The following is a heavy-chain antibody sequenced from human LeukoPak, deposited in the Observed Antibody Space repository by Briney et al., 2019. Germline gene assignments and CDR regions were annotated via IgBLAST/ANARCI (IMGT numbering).Heavy chain of an antibody. Sequence: GASVKVSCKASGYTFTSYGISWVRQAPGQGLEWMGIINPSGGSTSYAQKFQGRVTMTRDTSTSTVYMELSSLRSEDTAVYYCAAGAWLMVYALGDWGQGTLVTVSS. V-gene: IGHV1-46*01. CDR3: AAGAWLMVYALGD. CDR1: GYTFTSYG. J-gene: IGHJ4*02. CDR2: INPSGGST. D-gene: IGHD2-8*01.